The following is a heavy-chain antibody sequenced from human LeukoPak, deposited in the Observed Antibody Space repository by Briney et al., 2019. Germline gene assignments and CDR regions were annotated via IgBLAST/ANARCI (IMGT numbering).Heavy chain of an antibody. CDR2: ISGSGGST. V-gene: IGHV3-23*01. J-gene: IGHJ6*02. CDR1: GFTFSSYA. CDR3: AKGYCSSTSCYFHYYGMDV. D-gene: IGHD2-2*01. Sequence: PGGSLRLSCAAAGFTFSSYAMSWVRQAPGKGLEWVSSISGSGGSTYYADSVKGRFTISRDNSKNTLYVQMNSLRAEDTAVYYCAKGYCSSTSCYFHYYGMDVWGQGTTVTVSS.